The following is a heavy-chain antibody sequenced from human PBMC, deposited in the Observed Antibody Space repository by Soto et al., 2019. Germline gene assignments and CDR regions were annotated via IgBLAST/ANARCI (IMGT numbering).Heavy chain of an antibody. V-gene: IGHV4-39*01. CDR3: ARVADSSSCPTPCRWFDP. J-gene: IGHJ5*02. CDR1: GGSISSSSYY. D-gene: IGHD6-13*01. CDR2: IYYSGST. Sequence: SETLSLTCTVSGGSISSSSYYWGWIRQPPGKGLEWIGSIYYSGSTYYNPSLKSRVTISVDTSKNQFSLKLSSVTAADTAVYYCARVADSSSCPTPCRWFDPWGQGTLVTVSS.